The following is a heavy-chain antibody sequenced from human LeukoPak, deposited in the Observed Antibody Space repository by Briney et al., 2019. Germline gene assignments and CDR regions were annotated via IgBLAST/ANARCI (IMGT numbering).Heavy chain of an antibody. Sequence: GGSLRLSCAASGFTFSSYAMSWVRQAPGKGLEWVSTVSGGGGTTYYADSVKGRFTISRDNSKNTLFLQMNSLRAEGTAIYYCAKDMGYCSSVTCYGLDYWGQGTLVTVSS. J-gene: IGHJ4*02. V-gene: IGHV3-23*01. D-gene: IGHD2-2*01. CDR3: AKDMGYCSSVTCYGLDY. CDR2: VSGGGGTT. CDR1: GFTFSSYA.